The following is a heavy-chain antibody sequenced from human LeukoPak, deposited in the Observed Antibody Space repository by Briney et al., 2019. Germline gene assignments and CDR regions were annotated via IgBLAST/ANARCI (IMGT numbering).Heavy chain of an antibody. D-gene: IGHD3-22*01. CDR3: ARTYYSDSYCFDP. J-gene: IGHJ5*02. V-gene: IGHV4-30-2*01. CDR1: GGSINSGGYS. CDR2: IYHSGTT. Sequence: SETLSLTCAVSGGSINSGGYSWTWLRQPPGKGLEWIGSIYHSGTTYYNPSLKSRVTISVDRSKNQFSLKLTSVTAADTAVYHCARTYYSDSYCFDPWGQGTLVTVSS.